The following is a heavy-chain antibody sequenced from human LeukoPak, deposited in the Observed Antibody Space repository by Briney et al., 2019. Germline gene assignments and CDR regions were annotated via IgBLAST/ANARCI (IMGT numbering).Heavy chain of an antibody. CDR3: ARGTEVVLLWFGELLG. D-gene: IGHD3-10*01. Sequence: PSETLSLTCTVSGGSISSYYWSWLRQPPGKGLEWIGYIYYSGSTNYNPPLKSRVTISVDTSKNQFSLKLSSVTAADTAVYYCARGTEVVLLWFGELLGWGQGTLVTVSS. CDR2: IYYSGST. J-gene: IGHJ4*02. V-gene: IGHV4-59*01. CDR1: GGSISSYY.